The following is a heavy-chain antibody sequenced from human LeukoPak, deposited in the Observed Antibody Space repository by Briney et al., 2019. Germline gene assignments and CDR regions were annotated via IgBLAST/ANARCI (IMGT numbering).Heavy chain of an antibody. CDR2: IIPILGIA. J-gene: IGHJ5*02. CDR3: ARGVYGDYENWFDP. D-gene: IGHD4-17*01. CDR1: GGTFSSYA. Sequence: ASVKVSCKASGGTFSSYAISWVRRAPGQGLEWMGRIIPILGIANYAQKLQGRVTMTTDTSTSTAYMELRSLRSDDTAVYYCARGVYGDYENWFDPWGQGTLVTVSS. V-gene: IGHV1-69*04.